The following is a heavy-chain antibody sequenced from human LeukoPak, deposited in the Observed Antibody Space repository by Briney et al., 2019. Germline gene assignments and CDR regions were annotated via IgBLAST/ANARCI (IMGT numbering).Heavy chain of an antibody. CDR2: ISSSSSTI. J-gene: IGHJ4*02. Sequence: GGPLRLSCAASGFTFSSYSMNWVRQAPGKGLEWVSYISSSSSTIYYADSVKGRFTISRDNAKNSLYLQMNSLRAEDTAVYYCARDLPSGWYYFDYWGQGTLVTVSS. D-gene: IGHD6-19*01. CDR1: GFTFSSYS. V-gene: IGHV3-48*04. CDR3: ARDLPSGWYYFDY.